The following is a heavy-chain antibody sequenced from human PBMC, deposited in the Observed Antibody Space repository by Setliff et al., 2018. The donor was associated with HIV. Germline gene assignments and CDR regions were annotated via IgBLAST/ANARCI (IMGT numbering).Heavy chain of an antibody. V-gene: IGHV1-2*06. D-gene: IGHD3-9*01. CDR1: GYTFTGHY. CDR3: ARGHYDILTGYFFDL. CDR2: INPDSGDT. Sequence: ASVKVSCKASGYTFTGHYLYWMRQAPGQGLEWMGRINPDSGDTNYAQTSQGRVALTRDTSITTAFMELSRLSSDDTALYYCARGHYDILTGYFFDLWGRGTLVTVSS. J-gene: IGHJ2*01.